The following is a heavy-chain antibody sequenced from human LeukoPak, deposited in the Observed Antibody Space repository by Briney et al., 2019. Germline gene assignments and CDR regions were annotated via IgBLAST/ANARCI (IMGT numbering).Heavy chain of an antibody. Sequence: SETLSLTCDVSGGPIRSFYWTWIRQPVGKGLEWIGRIYTSGSTNYNPSLKSRVTMSVDTSKNQFSLKLSSVTAADTAVYYCARDGRAYPYYFDYWGQGTLVTVSS. V-gene: IGHV4-4*07. CDR1: GGPIRSFY. D-gene: IGHD3-16*01. CDR2: IYTSGST. J-gene: IGHJ4*02. CDR3: ARDGRAYPYYFDY.